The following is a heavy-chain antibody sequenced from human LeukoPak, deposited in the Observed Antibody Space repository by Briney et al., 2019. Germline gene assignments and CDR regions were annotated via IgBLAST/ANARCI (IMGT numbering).Heavy chain of an antibody. V-gene: IGHV1-18*01. CDR1: GYTFTSYG. D-gene: IGHD3-10*01. J-gene: IGHJ4*02. Sequence: ASVKVSCKASGYTFTSYGISWVRQAPGQGLEWMGWISAYNGNTNYAQKLQGRLTLTTDTSTSSAYMELRSLRSDDTAMYYCVRDRSGPFDSWGQGTLVTVSS. CDR3: VRDRSGPFDS. CDR2: ISAYNGNT.